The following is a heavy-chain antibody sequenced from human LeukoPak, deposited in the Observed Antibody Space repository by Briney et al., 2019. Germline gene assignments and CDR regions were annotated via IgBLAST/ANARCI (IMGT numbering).Heavy chain of an antibody. CDR2: IYYSGST. Sequence: SETLSLTCTVSGGSISSYYWSWIRQPPGKGLEWIGYIYYSGSTNYNPSLKSRVTISVDTSKNQFSLKLSSVTAADTAVYYCARHSDYQSVYYFDYWGQGTLVTVSS. D-gene: IGHD6-25*01. CDR3: ARHSDYQSVYYFDY. J-gene: IGHJ4*02. V-gene: IGHV4-59*08. CDR1: GGSISSYY.